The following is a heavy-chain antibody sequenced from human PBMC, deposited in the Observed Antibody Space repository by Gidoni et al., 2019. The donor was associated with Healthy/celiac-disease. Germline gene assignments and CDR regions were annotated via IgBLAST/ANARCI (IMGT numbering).Heavy chain of an antibody. J-gene: IGHJ6*02. CDR1: GYTCTSYG. CDR3: ASGVRICYFFGPLMFNYYGMDV. D-gene: IGHD3-3*01. CDR2: ISPYNGNT. V-gene: IGHV1-18*01. Sequence: QVQLVQSGAEVKKPGASVKVSCKASGYTCTSYGNSGVPQAPGQGLEWMGWISPYNGNTNYAPKLQGRVTMTTDTSTSTAYMELRSLGSDDTAVYYCASGVRICYFFGPLMFNYYGMDVWGQGTTVTVSS.